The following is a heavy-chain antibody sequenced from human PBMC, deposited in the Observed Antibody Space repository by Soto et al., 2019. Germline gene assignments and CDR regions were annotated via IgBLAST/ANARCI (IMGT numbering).Heavy chain of an antibody. CDR2: IKSQNDGGTT. V-gene: IGHV3-15*07. CDR1: GFTFSSAW. Sequence: EVHLVESGGGLMKPGESLRLSCAASGFTFSSAWFNWVRQAPGKGLEWVGRIKSQNDGGTTDYAAPVRDRFTISKTDSINTLYLQMNSLQTEDTGVYFCTADLPAFIPQVDSWGQGTLVTVSS. D-gene: IGHD3-3*02. J-gene: IGHJ4*02. CDR3: TADLPAFIPQVDS.